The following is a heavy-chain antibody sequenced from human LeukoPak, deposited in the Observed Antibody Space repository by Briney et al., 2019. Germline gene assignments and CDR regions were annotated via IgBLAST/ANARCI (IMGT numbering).Heavy chain of an antibody. CDR2: IYYSGST. CDR1: GGSISSHY. V-gene: IGHV4-59*11. CDR3: ARDARSSTSCWFDP. Sequence: SETLSLTCTVSGGSISSHYWSWIRQPPGKGLEWIGYIYYSGSTNYNPSLKSRVTISVDTSKNQFSLKLSSVTAADTAVYYCARDARSSTSCWFDPWGQGILVTVSS. J-gene: IGHJ5*02. D-gene: IGHD2-2*01.